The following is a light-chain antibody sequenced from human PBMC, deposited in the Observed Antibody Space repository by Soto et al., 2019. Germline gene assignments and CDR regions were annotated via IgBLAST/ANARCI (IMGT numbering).Light chain of an antibody. CDR3: QQYNSYSYT. V-gene: IGKV1-5*01. CDR2: DAS. CDR1: QSISSW. Sequence: DIQMTQSPSTLSASVGDRVTITCRASQSISSWLAWYQQKPGKAPKLLFYDASSLESGVPSRFSGSGSGTEFTLTISSLQPHDFATYYCQQYNSYSYTFGQGTKLEIK. J-gene: IGKJ2*01.